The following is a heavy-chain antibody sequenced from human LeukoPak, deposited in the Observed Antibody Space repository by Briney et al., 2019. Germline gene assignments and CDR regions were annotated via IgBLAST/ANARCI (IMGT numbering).Heavy chain of an antibody. CDR1: GFSVSSNY. CDR2: IYSGGST. Sequence: GGSLRLSCAASGFSVSSNYMSWVRQAPGKGLEWVSVIYSGGSTYYADSVKGRFTISRDNSKDTLYLQMNSLRVEDTAMYYCARGGGAYCGGDCWRAFHIWGQGTVVTVSS. D-gene: IGHD2-21*02. CDR3: ARGGGAYCGGDCWRAFHI. J-gene: IGHJ3*02. V-gene: IGHV3-53*01.